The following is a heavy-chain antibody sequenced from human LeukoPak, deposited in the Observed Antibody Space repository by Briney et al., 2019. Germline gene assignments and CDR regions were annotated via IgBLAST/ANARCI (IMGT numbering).Heavy chain of an antibody. J-gene: IGHJ4*02. D-gene: IGHD3-9*01. Sequence: GSLRLSCAASGFTLNSYSMNWVRQAPGKGLEWVSYIISSSSTMYYADSVKGRFTISRDNAKNSLYLQMDSLRAEDTAVYYCARGLVKFDYWGQGTLVTVSS. CDR2: IISSSSTM. CDR3: ARGLVKFDY. CDR1: GFTLNSYS. V-gene: IGHV3-48*01.